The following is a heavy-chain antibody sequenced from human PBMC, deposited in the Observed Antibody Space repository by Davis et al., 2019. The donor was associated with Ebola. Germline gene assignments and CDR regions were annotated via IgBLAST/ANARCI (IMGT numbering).Heavy chain of an antibody. CDR2: ISSSSSYI. CDR3: ARVPVDTADYYYYGMDV. CDR1: GFTFSYYS. V-gene: IGHV3-21*01. D-gene: IGHD5-18*01. Sequence: GESLKISCAASGFTFSYYSMNWVRQAPGKGLEWVSSISSSSSYIYYADSVKGRFTISRDNAKNSLYLQMNSLRAEDTAVYYCARVPVDTADYYYYGMDVWGQGTTVTVSS. J-gene: IGHJ6*02.